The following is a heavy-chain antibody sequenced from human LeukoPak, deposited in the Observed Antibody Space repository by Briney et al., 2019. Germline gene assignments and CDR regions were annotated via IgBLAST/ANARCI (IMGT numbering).Heavy chain of an antibody. CDR1: RFTFSSYA. V-gene: IGHV4-34*01. Sequence: GSLRLSCAASRFTFSSYAMSWIRQPPGKGLEWIGEINHSGSTNYNPSLKSRVTISVDTSKNHFSLKLSSVTAADTAVYYCARGFVGCSSTSCSRSMAHYWGQGTLVTVSS. CDR2: INHSGST. J-gene: IGHJ4*02. D-gene: IGHD2-2*01. CDR3: ARGFVGCSSTSCSRSMAHY.